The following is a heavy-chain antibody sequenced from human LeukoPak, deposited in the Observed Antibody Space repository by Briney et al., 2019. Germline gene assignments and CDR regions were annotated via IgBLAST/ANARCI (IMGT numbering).Heavy chain of an antibody. J-gene: IGHJ4*02. CDR2: ISAYNGNT. V-gene: IGHV1-18*01. D-gene: IGHD3-22*01. Sequence: ASVKVSCKASGYTSTSYGISWVRQAPGQGLEWMGWISAYNGNTNYAQKLQGRVTMTTDTSTSTAYMELRSLRSDDTAVYYCALYYYDSSGYYLLFDYWGQGTLVTVSS. CDR1: GYTSTSYG. CDR3: ALYYYDSSGYYLLFDY.